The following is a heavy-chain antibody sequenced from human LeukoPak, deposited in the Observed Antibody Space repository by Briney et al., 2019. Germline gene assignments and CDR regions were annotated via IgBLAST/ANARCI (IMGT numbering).Heavy chain of an antibody. CDR1: GFTFSSYA. D-gene: IGHD6-13*01. J-gene: IGHJ4*02. CDR2: ISYDGSNK. CDR3: AKDPFQQLVLPDYFDY. V-gene: IGHV3-30*04. Sequence: GGSLRLSCAASGFTFSSYAMHWVRQAPGKGLEWVAVISYDGSNKYYADSVKGRFTISRDNSKNTLYLQMNSLRAEDTAVYYCAKDPFQQLVLPDYFDYWGQGTLVTVSS.